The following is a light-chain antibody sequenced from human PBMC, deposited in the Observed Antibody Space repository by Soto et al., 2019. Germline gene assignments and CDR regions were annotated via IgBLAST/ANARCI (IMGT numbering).Light chain of an antibody. Sequence: EIVLTQSPVTLSLSPGERATLSCRASRSFASSYLGWYQQKPGQAPRLLIYAASTRATGIPDRFSGSGSATDFTLTISRLEPEDSAVYYCQQYSQWPITFGQGTRLEIK. CDR2: AAS. V-gene: IGKV3-20*01. J-gene: IGKJ5*01. CDR3: QQYSQWPIT. CDR1: RSFASSY.